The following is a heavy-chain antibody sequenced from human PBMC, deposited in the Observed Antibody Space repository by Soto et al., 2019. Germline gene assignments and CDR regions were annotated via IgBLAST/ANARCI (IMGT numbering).Heavy chain of an antibody. D-gene: IGHD4-17*01. CDR2: VSAYNGNT. CDR3: ATEFWFFAVTRSIYGY. Sequence: ASVKVSCKASGYSFTNYGISWVRQAPGQGLEWMGWVSAYNGNTNYAQKFQGRVTMTTDTSTGTAYMELRSLRSEDTAVYYCATEFWFFAVTRSIYGYCGQGTLVTVSS. CDR1: GYSFTNYG. J-gene: IGHJ4*02. V-gene: IGHV1-18*01.